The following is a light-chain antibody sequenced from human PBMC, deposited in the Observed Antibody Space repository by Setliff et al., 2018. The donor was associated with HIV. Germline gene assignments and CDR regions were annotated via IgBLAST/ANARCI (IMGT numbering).Light chain of an antibody. CDR2: EVS. V-gene: IGLV2-8*01. CDR3: SSYADSNNYV. CDR1: SSDVGGYNY. J-gene: IGLJ1*01. Sequence: QSVLTQPPSASGSPGQSVTISCTGTSSDVGGYNYVSWYQQHPGKAPKLLIYEVSERPSGVPDRFSGSKSGNTASLTVSGLQAEDEADYYCSSYADSNNYVFGTGTKVTVL.